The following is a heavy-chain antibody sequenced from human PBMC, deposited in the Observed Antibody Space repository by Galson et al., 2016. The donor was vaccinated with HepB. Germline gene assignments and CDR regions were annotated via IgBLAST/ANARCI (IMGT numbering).Heavy chain of an antibody. CDR3: ARGAPLVLNDSDP. Sequence: SVKVSCKASGYTFTGYGISWVRQAPGQGLEWMGWISAYNGNTNYAQKLQGRVTMTTDTSTSTAYMELTSLRSDDTAVYYCARGAPLVLNDSDPWGQGTLVTVSS. CDR1: GYTFTGYG. D-gene: IGHD1-1*01. V-gene: IGHV1-18*01. J-gene: IGHJ5*02. CDR2: ISAYNGNT.